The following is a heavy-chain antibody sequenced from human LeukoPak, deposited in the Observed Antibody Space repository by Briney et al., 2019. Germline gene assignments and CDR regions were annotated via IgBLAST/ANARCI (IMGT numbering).Heavy chain of an antibody. J-gene: IGHJ4*02. CDR1: GFTFSSYS. CDR2: ISSSSSYI. CDR3: ARDQSDGSGSYYSFDY. Sequence: GGSLRLSCAASGFTFSSYSMNWVRQAPGKGLEWVSSISSSSSYIYYADSVKGRFTISRDNAKNSLYLQMNSLRAEDTAVYYCARDQSDGSGSYYSFDYWGQGTLVTASS. D-gene: IGHD3-10*01. V-gene: IGHV3-21*01.